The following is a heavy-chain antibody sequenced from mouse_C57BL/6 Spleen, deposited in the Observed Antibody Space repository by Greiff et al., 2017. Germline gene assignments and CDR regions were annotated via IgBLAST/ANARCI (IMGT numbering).Heavy chain of an antibody. Sequence: VQLQQPGAELVMPGASVKLSCKASGYTFTSYWMHWVKQRPGQGLEWIGEIDPSDSYTNNNQKFKGKSTLTVDKSSSTAYMQLSSLTSEDSAVYYCARWEDYAMDYWGQGTSVTVSS. D-gene: IGHD4-1*01. CDR1: GYTFTSYW. V-gene: IGHV1-69*01. J-gene: IGHJ4*01. CDR2: IDPSDSYT. CDR3: ARWEDYAMDY.